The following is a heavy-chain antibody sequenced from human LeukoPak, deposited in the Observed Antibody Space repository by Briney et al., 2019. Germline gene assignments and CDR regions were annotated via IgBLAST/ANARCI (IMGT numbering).Heavy chain of an antibody. CDR1: TSR. V-gene: IGHV1-18*01. CDR3: ARDLWNFYDDSGSNRDFDS. Sequence: ASVKVSCKATSRISWVRQAPGRGLERMGWIGTYGGDTYYAQKFQGRITVTADTSTSTVYMELRNLRSDDTAVYYCARDLWNFYDDSGSNRDFDSWGQGTLVTVSS. J-gene: IGHJ5*01. CDR2: IGTYGGDT. D-gene: IGHD3-22*01.